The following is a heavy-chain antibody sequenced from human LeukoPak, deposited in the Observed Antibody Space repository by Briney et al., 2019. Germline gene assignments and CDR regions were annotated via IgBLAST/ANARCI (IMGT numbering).Heavy chain of an antibody. J-gene: IGHJ4*02. CDR1: GGSISSSNW. CDR2: IYHSGST. V-gene: IGHV4-4*02. D-gene: IGHD3-22*01. CDR3: ASHPHGYYDSSGYLDY. Sequence: SETLSLTCAVSGGSISSSNWWSWVRQPPGKGLEWIGEIYHSGSTNYNPSLKSRVTISVDKSKNQFSLKLSSVTAADTTVYYCASHPHGYYDSSGYLDYWGQGTLVTVSS.